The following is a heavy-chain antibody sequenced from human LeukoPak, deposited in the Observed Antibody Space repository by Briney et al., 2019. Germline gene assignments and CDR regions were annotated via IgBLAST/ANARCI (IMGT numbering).Heavy chain of an antibody. J-gene: IGHJ4*02. D-gene: IGHD3-10*01. Sequence: ASVKVSCKASGYTFTGYYIRWVRQAPGQGLEWMGWINPNSGGTNYAQKFQGWVTMTRDTSISTVYMELSRLKSDDTAVYYCAKVAGYYGSGSYVFEYWGQGTLVTVS. CDR1: GYTFTGYY. CDR2: INPNSGGT. V-gene: IGHV1-2*04. CDR3: AKVAGYYGSGSYVFEY.